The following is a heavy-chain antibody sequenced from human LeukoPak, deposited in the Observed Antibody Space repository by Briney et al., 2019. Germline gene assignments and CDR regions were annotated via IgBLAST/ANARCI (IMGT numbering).Heavy chain of an antibody. Sequence: ASVKVSCKASGYTFTDHYIHWVRQAPGQGLEWMGWINPNNGGTYSALKFQGRVTMTRDTSIGTAYMELSRLRSDDTAVYYCAGGIASYSSSYFDYWGQGALVTVSS. CDR3: AGGIASYSSSYFDY. CDR1: GYTFTDHY. D-gene: IGHD3-16*01. V-gene: IGHV1-2*02. CDR2: INPNNGGT. J-gene: IGHJ4*02.